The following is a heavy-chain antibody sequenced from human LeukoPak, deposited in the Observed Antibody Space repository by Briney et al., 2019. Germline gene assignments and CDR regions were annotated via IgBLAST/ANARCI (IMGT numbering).Heavy chain of an antibody. Sequence: GGSLRLSCAASGFTFSSYGMHWVRQAPGKGLEWVAVIWYGGSNKYYADSVKGRFTISRDNSKNTLYLQMNSLRAEDTAVYYCARGSLGFSLGSYWGQGTLVTVSS. CDR1: GFTFSSYG. D-gene: IGHD7-27*01. CDR3: ARGSLGFSLGSY. J-gene: IGHJ4*02. V-gene: IGHV3-33*08. CDR2: IWYGGSNK.